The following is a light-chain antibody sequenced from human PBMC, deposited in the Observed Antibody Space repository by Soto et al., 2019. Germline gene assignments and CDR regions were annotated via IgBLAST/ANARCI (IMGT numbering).Light chain of an antibody. CDR3: QQSHDWLT. Sequence: EIVLTQSPATLALSPGERATLSCRASQSVSTYLAWYQQKAGQAPKLLIYDASNRATGIPARFSGSGSGTDFTLTISSLQPEDFVVYFCQQSHDWLTFGGGTKVEIK. V-gene: IGKV3-11*01. CDR2: DAS. J-gene: IGKJ4*01. CDR1: QSVSTY.